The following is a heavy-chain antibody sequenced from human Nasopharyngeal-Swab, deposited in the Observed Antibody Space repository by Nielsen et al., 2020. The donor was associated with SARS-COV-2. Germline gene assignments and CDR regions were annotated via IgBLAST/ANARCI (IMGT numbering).Heavy chain of an antibody. CDR1: GFTVSSNY. Sequence: GESLNISCAASGFTVSSNYMSWVRQAPGKGLEWVSVIYSGGSTYYADSVKGRFTISRDNSKNTLYLQMNSLRAEDTAVYYCARDGSGYSYGLLDYWGQGTLVTVSS. D-gene: IGHD5-18*01. CDR2: IYSGGST. V-gene: IGHV3-66*01. J-gene: IGHJ4*02. CDR3: ARDGSGYSYGLLDY.